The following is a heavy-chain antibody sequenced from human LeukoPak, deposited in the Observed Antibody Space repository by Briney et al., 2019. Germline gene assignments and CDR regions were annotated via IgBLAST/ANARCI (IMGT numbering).Heavy chain of an antibody. CDR2: ISGSGGST. J-gene: IGHJ4*02. V-gene: IGHV3-23*01. Sequence: GGSLRLSCAASGFNFSSYAMSWVRQAPGKGLEWVSGISGSGGSTYYADSVKGRFTISRDNSKSTLSLQMNSLRAEDTGVYYCAKDLRYSSSSGCLDYWGQGTLVTVSS. CDR1: GFNFSSYA. CDR3: AKDLRYSSSSGCLDY. D-gene: IGHD6-6*01.